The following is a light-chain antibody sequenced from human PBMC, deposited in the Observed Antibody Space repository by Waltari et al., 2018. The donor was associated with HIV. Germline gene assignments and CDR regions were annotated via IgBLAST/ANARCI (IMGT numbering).Light chain of an antibody. CDR2: AAT. CDR1: QGISDW. Sequence: DIQLTQSPPFVSASVGDEGTSTCRASQGISDWVAWYQQHPNRAPKLLIFAATKLHSGVPSRFSGWGYGTNFSLTISRLQPEDFATYFCQQSNSLPFTFGPGTQVDVK. J-gene: IGKJ3*01. V-gene: IGKV1-12*01. CDR3: QQSNSLPFT.